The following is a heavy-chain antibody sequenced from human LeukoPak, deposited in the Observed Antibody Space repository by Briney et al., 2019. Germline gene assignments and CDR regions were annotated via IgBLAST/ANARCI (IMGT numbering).Heavy chain of an antibody. CDR1: GFTFSSYA. CDR3: SVMHRYYDGSGYWVQ. V-gene: IGHV3-23*01. CDR2: ISTNAGST. Sequence: PGGSLRLFCEASGFTFSSYAMRWVRQAPGKGLEWVSGISTNAGSTSYADSVKGRHTISRDNPRNMLYMEMNSLRAEDTGVYYCSVMHRYYDGSGYWVQWGQGTLVTVSS. J-gene: IGHJ4*02. D-gene: IGHD3-22*01.